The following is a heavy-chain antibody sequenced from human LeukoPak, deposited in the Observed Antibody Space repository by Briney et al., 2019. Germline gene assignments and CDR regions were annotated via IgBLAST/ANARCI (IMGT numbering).Heavy chain of an antibody. CDR3: ARGRDGYNLVDAFDI. J-gene: IGHJ3*02. CDR1: GFTFSNYR. Sequence: PGGTLRLSCAASGFTFSNYRMNWVRQAPGKGLEWVSSISSSSIYIYYADSLKGRFTISRDNAKNSLYLQMNSLRAEDTAVYYCARGRDGYNLVDAFDIWGQGIMVTVSS. CDR2: ISSSSIYI. V-gene: IGHV3-21*01. D-gene: IGHD5-24*01.